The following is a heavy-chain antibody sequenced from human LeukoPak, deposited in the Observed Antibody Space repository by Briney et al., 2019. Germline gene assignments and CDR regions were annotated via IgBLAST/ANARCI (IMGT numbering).Heavy chain of an antibody. D-gene: IGHD3-10*01. CDR2: IYSGGST. CDR3: AREADGSTTGY. J-gene: IGHJ4*02. V-gene: IGHV3-66*01. CDR1: GFTVSSNY. Sequence: GGSLRLSCAASGFTVSSNYMSWVRQAPGKGLEWVSVIYSGGSTYYADSVKGRFTISRDNSKNTLYLQMNSLGAEDTAVYYCAREADGSTTGYWGQGTLVTVSS.